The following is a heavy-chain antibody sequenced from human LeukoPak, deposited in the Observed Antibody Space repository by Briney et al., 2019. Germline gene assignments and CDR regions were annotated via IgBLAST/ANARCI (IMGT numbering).Heavy chain of an antibody. J-gene: IGHJ4*02. V-gene: IGHV3-33*06. Sequence: GGSLRLSCAASGFTFSSYGMHWVRQAPGKGLEWVAVIWYDGSNKYYVDSVKGRFTISRDNSKNTLYLQMNSLRAEDTAMYYCAKDWGLRFLEWAFDYWGQGTLVTVSS. CDR2: IWYDGSNK. CDR3: AKDWGLRFLEWAFDY. D-gene: IGHD3-3*01. CDR1: GFTFSSYG.